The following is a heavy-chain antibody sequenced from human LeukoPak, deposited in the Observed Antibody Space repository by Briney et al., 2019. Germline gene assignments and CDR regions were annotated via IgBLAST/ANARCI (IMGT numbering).Heavy chain of an antibody. CDR2: IYYRGST. D-gene: IGHD3-22*01. V-gene: IGHV4-39*01. CDR1: GGSISSSTFY. Sequence: SETLSLTCAVSGGSISSSTFYWVWIRQPPGKGLEWIGMIYYRGSTYNDPSLKSRVTISVDTSKNQFSLMLSSVTAADTAVYYCARLLDSSGLFDYWGQGTLVTVSS. J-gene: IGHJ4*02. CDR3: ARLLDSSGLFDY.